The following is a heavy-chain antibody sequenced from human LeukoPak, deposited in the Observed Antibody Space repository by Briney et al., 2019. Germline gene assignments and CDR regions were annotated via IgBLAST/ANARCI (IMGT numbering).Heavy chain of an antibody. V-gene: IGHV1-2*02. D-gene: IGHD6-19*01. CDR1: GYTFTGYY. Sequence: ASVKVSCKASGYTFTGYYMHWVRQAPGQGLEWMGWINPNSGGTNYAQKFQGRVTMTRDTSISTAYMELSRLRSDDTAVYYCARGDGGWYGAEDYWGQGTLVTVSS. CDR3: ARGDGGWYGAEDY. CDR2: INPNSGGT. J-gene: IGHJ4*02.